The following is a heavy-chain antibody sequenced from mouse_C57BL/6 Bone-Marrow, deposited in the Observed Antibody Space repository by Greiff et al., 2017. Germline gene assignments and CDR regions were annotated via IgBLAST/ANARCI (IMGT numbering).Heavy chain of an antibody. V-gene: IGHV1-54*01. CDR2: INPGSGGT. D-gene: IGHD1-1*01. CDR1: GYAFTNYL. CDR3: ARFYYYGRSLFDY. J-gene: IGHJ2*01. Sequence: QVQLKQSGAELVRPGTSVKVSCKASGYAFTNYLIEWVKQRPGQGLEWIGLINPGSGGTNYNEKFKGKATLTADKSSSTAYMQLSNLTSEDSAVYFCARFYYYGRSLFDYWGQGTTLTVSS.